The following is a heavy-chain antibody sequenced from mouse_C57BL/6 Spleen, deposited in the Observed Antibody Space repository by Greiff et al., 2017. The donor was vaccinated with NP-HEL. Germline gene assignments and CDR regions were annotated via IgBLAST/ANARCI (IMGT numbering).Heavy chain of an antibody. CDR2: IYPRDGST. Sequence: VQRVESDAELVKPGASVKISCKVSGYTFTDHTIHWIKQRPEQGLEWIGYIYPRDGSTKYNEKFKGKATLTADKSSSTAYMQLNSLTSEDSAVYFCARRGYYGSSYYWYFDVWGTGTTVTVSS. D-gene: IGHD1-1*01. J-gene: IGHJ1*03. V-gene: IGHV1-78*01. CDR1: GYTFTDHT. CDR3: ARRGYYGSSYYWYFDV.